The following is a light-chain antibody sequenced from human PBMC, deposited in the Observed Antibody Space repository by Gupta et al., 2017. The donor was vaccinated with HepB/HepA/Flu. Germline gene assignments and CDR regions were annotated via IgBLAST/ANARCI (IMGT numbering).Light chain of an antibody. CDR2: AAF. CDR3: LQYNNYPPT. CDR1: QGISDG. J-gene: IGKJ4*01. Sequence: DIQMTQSPSSLSASIGDRVIITCRASQGISDGLGWYQQKPGKAPKRLIFAAFVLQSGVPARFSGSGSGTEFTLTISSPQPEDFATYYCLQYNNYPPTFGGGTKVE. V-gene: IGKV1-17*01.